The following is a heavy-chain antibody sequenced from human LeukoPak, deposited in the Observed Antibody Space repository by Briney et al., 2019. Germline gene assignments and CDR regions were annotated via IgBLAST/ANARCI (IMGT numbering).Heavy chain of an antibody. CDR1: GFTFSGYG. CDR3: ARQELKY. J-gene: IGHJ4*02. CDR2: IWYDGSNK. D-gene: IGHD1-7*01. Sequence: GSLRLSCAASGFTFSGYGMHWVRQAPGKGLEWVAVIWYDGSNKYYADSVKGRFTISRDNSKNTLYLQMNSLRAEDTAVYYCARQELKYWGQGTLVTVSS. V-gene: IGHV3-33*01.